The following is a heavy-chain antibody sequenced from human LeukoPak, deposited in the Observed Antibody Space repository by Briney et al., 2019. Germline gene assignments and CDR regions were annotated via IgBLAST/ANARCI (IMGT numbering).Heavy chain of an antibody. V-gene: IGHV4-34*01. CDR3: AREASPRAFDI. CDR2: INHSGST. Sequence: SETLSLTCAVYGGSFSGYYWSWIRQPPGKGLGWIGEINHSGSTNYNPSLKSRVTISVDTSKNQFSLKLSSVTAADTAVYYCAREASPRAFDIWGQGTMVTVSS. CDR1: GGSFSGYY. J-gene: IGHJ3*02.